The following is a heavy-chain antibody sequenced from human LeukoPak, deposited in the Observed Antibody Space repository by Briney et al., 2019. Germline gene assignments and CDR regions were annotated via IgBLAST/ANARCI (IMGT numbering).Heavy chain of an antibody. D-gene: IGHD4-17*01. CDR3: ARQYGRPFDY. V-gene: IGHV5-51*01. J-gene: IGHJ4*02. CDR2: IYPGDSDT. CDR1: GYNFANSW. Sequence: PGESLKISCKGSGYNFANSWIGWVRQMPGKGLEWMGIIYPGDSDTRYSPSFQGQDSISVDKSVSTTYLQWSSLKVSDTAMYYCARQYGRPFDYWGQGTLVTVSS.